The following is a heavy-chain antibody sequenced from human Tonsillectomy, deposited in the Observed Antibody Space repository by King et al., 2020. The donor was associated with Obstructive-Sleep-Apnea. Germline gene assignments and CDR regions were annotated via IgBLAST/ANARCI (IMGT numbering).Heavy chain of an antibody. CDR3: ARGVITMVRGVIITGYFDY. CDR2: IYYSGST. D-gene: IGHD3-10*01. Sequence: VQLQESGPGLVKPSQTLSLTCTVSGGSISSGGYYWNLIRQHPGKGLEWIGYIYYSGSTYDNPSLKSRVTISVDTSNNQFSLKLSFMTAADPAVYYCARGVITMVRGVIITGYFDYWGQGTLVTVSS. V-gene: IGHV4-31*03. J-gene: IGHJ4*02. CDR1: GGSISSGGYY.